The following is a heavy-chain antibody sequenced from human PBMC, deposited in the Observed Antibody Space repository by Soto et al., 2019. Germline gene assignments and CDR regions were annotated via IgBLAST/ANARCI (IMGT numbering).Heavy chain of an antibody. CDR2: IRSKANSYAT. J-gene: IGHJ6*03. V-gene: IGHV3-73*01. D-gene: IGHD3-10*02. Sequence: GGSLRLSCAASGFTFSGSAMHWVRQASGKGLEWVGRIRSKANSYATAYAASVKGRFTISRDDSKNTAYLQMNSLKTEDTAVYYCTRHGGTDCSGSYAPSYYYYMDVWGKGTTVTVSS. CDR3: TRHGGTDCSGSYAPSYYYYMDV. CDR1: GFTFSGSA.